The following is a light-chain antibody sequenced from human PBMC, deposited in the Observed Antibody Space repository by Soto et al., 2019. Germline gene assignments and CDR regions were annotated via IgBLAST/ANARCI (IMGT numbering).Light chain of an antibody. J-gene: IGKJ1*01. CDR3: QQYNSFPLT. CDR1: QSINGW. V-gene: IGKV1-5*01. CDR2: DAS. Sequence: DIQMTQSPSTLSASEGDRVTISCRASQSINGWLAWYQQKPGTAPTVLIYDASSLQSGVPSRFSGSGSGTDFTLTISSLQPDDFATYYCQQYNSFPLTFGQGTKVEV.